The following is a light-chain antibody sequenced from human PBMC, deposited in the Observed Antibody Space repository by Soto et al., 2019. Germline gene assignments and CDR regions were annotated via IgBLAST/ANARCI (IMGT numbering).Light chain of an antibody. Sequence: LTHPASVSGSPGQSITISCTGTSSDVGGYNYVSWYQQHPGKAPKLMIYEVSNRPSGVSNRFSGSKSGNTASLTISGLQAEDEADYYCTSYTSSSSNFVFGSGTKV. CDR1: SSDVGGYNY. CDR2: EVS. CDR3: TSYTSSSSNFV. J-gene: IGLJ1*01. V-gene: IGLV2-14*01.